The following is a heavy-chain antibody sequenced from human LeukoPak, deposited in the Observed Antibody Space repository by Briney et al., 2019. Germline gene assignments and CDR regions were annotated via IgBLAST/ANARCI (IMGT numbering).Heavy chain of an antibody. D-gene: IGHD6-6*01. Sequence: SETLSLTCTVSGGSIRSYYWSWIRQPPGKGLEWIGYIYYSGSTNYNPSLKSRVTISVDTSKSQFSLKLSSVTAADTAVYYCARGAARSHYYGMDVWGQGTTVTASS. CDR1: GGSIRSYY. J-gene: IGHJ6*02. CDR3: ARGAARSHYYGMDV. V-gene: IGHV4-59*08. CDR2: IYYSGST.